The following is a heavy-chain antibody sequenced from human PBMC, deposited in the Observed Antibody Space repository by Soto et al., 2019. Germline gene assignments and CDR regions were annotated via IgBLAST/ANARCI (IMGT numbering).Heavy chain of an antibody. J-gene: IGHJ1*01. V-gene: IGHV3-11*01. CDR2: ISRSGDST. Sequence: VPPVESGGGLVKPGVSLRLSCVISAFTFSDYYMSWVRQAPEKGLECISYISRSGDSTYYADSVKGRFTISRDNAKNSLYLQMDSLRADDTAVYYCVRGHQYFHYWGQGTLVTVSS. CDR1: AFTFSDYY. CDR3: VRGHQYFHY.